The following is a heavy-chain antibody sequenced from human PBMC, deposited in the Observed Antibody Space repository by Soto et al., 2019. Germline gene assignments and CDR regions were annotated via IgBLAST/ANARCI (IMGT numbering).Heavy chain of an antibody. CDR1: GFTFSSYA. Sequence: EVQLLESGGGLVQPGGSLRLSCAASGFTFSSYAMSWVRQAPGKGLEWVSAISGSGGSIYYADSVKGRFTISRDNSKNTLYLQMNSLRAEDTAVYYCVKGSSGWSDVFDYWGQGPWSPSPQ. J-gene: IGHJ4*02. CDR3: VKGSSGWSDVFDY. D-gene: IGHD6-19*01. CDR2: ISGSGGSI. V-gene: IGHV3-23*01.